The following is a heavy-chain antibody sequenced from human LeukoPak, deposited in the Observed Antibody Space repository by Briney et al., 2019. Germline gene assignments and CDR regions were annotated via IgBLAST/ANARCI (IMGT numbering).Heavy chain of an antibody. CDR3: ARGPQYDYDSSGYGVYYYYGMDV. V-gene: IGHV4-34*01. D-gene: IGHD3-22*01. CDR1: GGSFSGYY. CDR2: INHSGST. J-gene: IGHJ6*02. Sequence: SETLSLTCAVYGGSFSGYYWSWIRQPPGKGLEWIGEINHSGSTNYNPSLKSRVTISVDTSKNQFSLKLSSVTAADTAVYYCARGPQYDYDSSGYGVYYYYGMDVWGQGTTVTVSS.